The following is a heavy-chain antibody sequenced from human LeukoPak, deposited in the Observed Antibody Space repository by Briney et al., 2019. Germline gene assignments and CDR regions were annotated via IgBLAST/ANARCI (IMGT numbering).Heavy chain of an antibody. CDR2: ISAYNGNT. V-gene: IGHV1-18*01. D-gene: IGHD2-15*01. J-gene: IGHJ4*02. CDR3: ARGCSGGSCYSPFDY. Sequence: ASVKVSCKASGYTFTSYGISWVRQAPGQGLGWMGWISAYNGNTNYAQKFQGRVTITADESTSTAYMELSSLRSEDTAVYYCARGCSGGSCYSPFDYWGQGTLVTVSS. CDR1: GYTFTSYG.